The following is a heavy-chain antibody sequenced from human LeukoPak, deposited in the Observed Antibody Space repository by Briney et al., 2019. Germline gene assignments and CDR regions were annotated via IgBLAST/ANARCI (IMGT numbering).Heavy chain of an antibody. CDR3: ARVRWELRTKGAFDI. CDR1: GGSFSGYY. V-gene: IGHV4-34*01. Sequence: SETLSLTCAVYGGSFSGYYWSWIRQPPGKGLEWIGEINHSGSTNYNPSLKSRVTISVDTSKNQFSLKLSSVTAADTAVYYCARVRWELRTKGAFDIWGQGTMVTVSS. D-gene: IGHD1-26*01. J-gene: IGHJ3*02. CDR2: INHSGST.